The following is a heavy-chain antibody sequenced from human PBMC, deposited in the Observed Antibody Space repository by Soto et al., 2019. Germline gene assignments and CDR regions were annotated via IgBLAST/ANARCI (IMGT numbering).Heavy chain of an antibody. Sequence: PGGSLRLSCAASGFTFSSYAMSWVRQAPGKGLEWVSAISGSGGSTYYADSVKGRFTISIDNSKNTLYLQMNSLRAEDTAVYYCAKCGDGGGCYIDCWGQGTLVTVSS. CDR3: AKCGDGGGCYIDC. CDR1: GFTFSSYA. CDR2: ISGSGGST. V-gene: IGHV3-23*01. J-gene: IGHJ4*02. D-gene: IGHD2-21*02.